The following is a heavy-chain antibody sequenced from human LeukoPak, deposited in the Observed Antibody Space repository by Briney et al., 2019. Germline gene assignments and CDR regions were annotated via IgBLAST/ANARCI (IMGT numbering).Heavy chain of an antibody. CDR2: INPHSGGT. D-gene: IGHD2-2*02. CDR3: ARDRCSRTSRYNDQGGGY. J-gene: IGHJ4*02. V-gene: IGHV1-2*02. CDR1: GYTFTGYY. Sequence: ASVKVTCKASGYTFTGYYMHWVRQAPGQGLEWMGWINPHSGGTNYAQKFQGRVTMTRDTSISTAYMELSSLRSEDTAVYYCARDRCSRTSRYNDQGGGYWGQGTLVTVSS.